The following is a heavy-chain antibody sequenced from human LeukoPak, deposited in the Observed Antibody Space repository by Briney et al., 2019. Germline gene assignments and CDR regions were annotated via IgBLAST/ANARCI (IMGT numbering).Heavy chain of an antibody. D-gene: IGHD1-26*01. V-gene: IGHV1-2*02. CDR3: AREPQVGATLPDY. J-gene: IGHJ4*02. Sequence: ASVKVSCKASGYTFTGYYMHWVRQAPGQGLEWMGWINPNSGGTNYAQKFQGRVTMTRDTSISTAYMELSSLRSEDTAVYYCAREPQVGATLPDYWGQGTLVTVSS. CDR1: GYTFTGYY. CDR2: INPNSGGT.